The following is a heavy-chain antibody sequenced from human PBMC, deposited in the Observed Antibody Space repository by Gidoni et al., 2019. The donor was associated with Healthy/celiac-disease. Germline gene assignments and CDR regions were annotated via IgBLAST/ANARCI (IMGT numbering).Heavy chain of an antibody. CDR2: IYSGSST. Sequence: EVQLVESGGGLVQPGGSLRLSYDDSGLPVGIHYMSWVRQAPGKGLEWVSVIYSGSSTYYADSVKGRFTISRDNSKNTLYLQMNSLRAEDTAEYYCARAYYDSSGYYYHDAFDIWGQGTMVTVSS. CDR1: GLPVGIHY. CDR3: ARAYYDSSGYYYHDAFDI. D-gene: IGHD3-22*01. V-gene: IGHV3-66*01. J-gene: IGHJ3*02.